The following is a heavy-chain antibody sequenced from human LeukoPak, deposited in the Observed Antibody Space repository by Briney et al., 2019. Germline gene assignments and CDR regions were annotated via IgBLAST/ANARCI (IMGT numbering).Heavy chain of an antibody. CDR2: INPSGGST. Sequence: AASVKVSCKASGYTFTSYYMHWVRQAPGQGLEWMGIINPSGGSTSYAQKFQGRVTMTRNTSTSTVYMELSSLRSEDTAVYYCARGPLWVVAATRGQDFDYWGQGTLVTVSS. CDR3: ARGPLWVVAATRGQDFDY. J-gene: IGHJ4*02. D-gene: IGHD2-15*01. CDR1: GYTFTSYY. V-gene: IGHV1-46*01.